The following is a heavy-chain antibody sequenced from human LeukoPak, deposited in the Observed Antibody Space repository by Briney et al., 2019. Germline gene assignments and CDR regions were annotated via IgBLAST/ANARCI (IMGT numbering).Heavy chain of an antibody. CDR3: AKARIAAAGTGAFDV. Sequence: GWSLRLSCAASGFTVSSYGMTWVRLAPGKGLEWVSAFSATDGSAQYADSVKGRFTISRDNSNNSLYLQMNSLRDEDTAVYYCAKARIAAAGTGAFDVWGQGTMVTVSS. J-gene: IGHJ3*01. CDR1: GFTVSSYG. V-gene: IGHV3-23*01. CDR2: FSATDGSA. D-gene: IGHD6-13*01.